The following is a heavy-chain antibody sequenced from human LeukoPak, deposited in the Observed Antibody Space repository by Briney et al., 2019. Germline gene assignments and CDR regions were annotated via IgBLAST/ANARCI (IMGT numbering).Heavy chain of an antibody. J-gene: IGHJ5*02. CDR1: GGSISSGSYY. D-gene: IGHD3-16*01. CDR3: ARARPYDGNWFDP. Sequence: SETLSLTCTVSGGSISSGSYYWSCIRQPAGKGLEWIGRIYTSGSTNYNPSLKSRVTISVDTSKNQFSLKLSSVTAADTAVYYCARARPYDGNWFDPWGQGTLVTVSS. CDR2: IYTSGST. V-gene: IGHV4-61*02.